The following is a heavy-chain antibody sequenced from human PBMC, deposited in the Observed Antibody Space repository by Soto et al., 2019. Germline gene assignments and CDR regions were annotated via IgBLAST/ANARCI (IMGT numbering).Heavy chain of an antibody. CDR3: ARLNDYGGYFDY. V-gene: IGHV4-59*01. CDR2: IYLSGST. Sequence: PSETLSLTCTVSGGSISSYYWSWIRQPPGKGLEWIGYIYLSGSTNYNPSLKSRVTISVDTSKNQFSLKLSSVTAADTAVYYCARLNDYGGYFDYWGQGTLVTVSS. D-gene: IGHD4-17*01. CDR1: GGSISSYY. J-gene: IGHJ4*02.